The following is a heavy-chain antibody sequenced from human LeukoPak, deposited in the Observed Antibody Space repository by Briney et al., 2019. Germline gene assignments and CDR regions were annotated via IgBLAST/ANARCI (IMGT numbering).Heavy chain of an antibody. CDR3: ARGLHSSTWRLFDS. Sequence: GRSLRLSCAASGFTFDDYAMHWVRQAPGKGLEWVSGISWNSDNIGYADSVKGRFTISRDNAKNSLYVQMNSLRAEDTALYYCARGLHSSTWRLFDSWGQGTLVTVSS. CDR2: ISWNSDNI. V-gene: IGHV3-9*01. J-gene: IGHJ4*02. CDR1: GFTFDDYA. D-gene: IGHD2-2*01.